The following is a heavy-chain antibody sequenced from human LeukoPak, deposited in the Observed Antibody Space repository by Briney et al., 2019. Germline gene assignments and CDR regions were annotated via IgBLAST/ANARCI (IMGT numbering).Heavy chain of an antibody. CDR3: VRDGTHYDFDY. J-gene: IGHJ4*02. D-gene: IGHD1-26*01. V-gene: IGHV1-46*01. CDR2: INPGGGNT. Sequence: VSVKVSCKASGYTFTRYNMHWVRQAPGQGLEWIGIINPGGGNTNYAQKFQGRVTMTRDTSTSTVYMELSSLRSEDRAVYYCVRDGTHYDFDYWGQGTLVTVSS. CDR1: GYTFTRYN.